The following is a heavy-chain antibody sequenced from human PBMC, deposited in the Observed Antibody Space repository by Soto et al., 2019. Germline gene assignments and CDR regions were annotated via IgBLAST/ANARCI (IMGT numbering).Heavy chain of an antibody. Sequence: QVQLQESGPGLVKPSGTLSLTCAVSGGSISSSNWWSWVRQPPGKGLEWIGEIYHSGSTNYNPSLKSRLTISVDKSKNQFSLKLGSVTAAETAVYYCARMRGDYDFWSGYYTLWGYYFDYWGQGTLVTVSS. D-gene: IGHD3-3*01. CDR2: IYHSGST. CDR1: GGSISSSNW. V-gene: IGHV4-4*02. J-gene: IGHJ4*02. CDR3: ARMRGDYDFWSGYYTLWGYYFDY.